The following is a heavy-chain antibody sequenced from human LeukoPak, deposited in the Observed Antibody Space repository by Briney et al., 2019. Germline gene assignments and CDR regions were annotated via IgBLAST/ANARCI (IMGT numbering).Heavy chain of an antibody. J-gene: IGHJ4*02. CDR3: ATLGNDFWSGYPSRTFDY. D-gene: IGHD3-3*01. V-gene: IGHV1-69-2*01. CDR2: VDPEDGET. CDR1: GYTFTDYY. Sequence: ATVKISRKVSGYTFTDYYMHWVQQAPGKGLEWMGLVDPEDGETIYAEKFQGRVTITADTSTDTAYMELSSLRSEDTAVYYCATLGNDFWSGYPSRTFDYWGQGTLVTVSS.